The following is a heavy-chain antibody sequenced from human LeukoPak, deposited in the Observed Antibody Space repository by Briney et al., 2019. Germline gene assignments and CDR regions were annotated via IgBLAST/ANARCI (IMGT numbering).Heavy chain of an antibody. CDR1: GGSISSYY. CDR3: ARDPGSGYYDKYYYYGMDV. CDR2: IYYSGST. Sequence: PSETLSLTCTVSGGSISSYYWSWIRQPPGKGLEWIGYIYYSGSTNYNPSLKSRVTISVDTSKNQFSLKLSSVTAADTAVYYCARDPGSGYYDKYYYYGMDVWGQGTTVTVSS. J-gene: IGHJ6*02. D-gene: IGHD3-22*01. V-gene: IGHV4-59*01.